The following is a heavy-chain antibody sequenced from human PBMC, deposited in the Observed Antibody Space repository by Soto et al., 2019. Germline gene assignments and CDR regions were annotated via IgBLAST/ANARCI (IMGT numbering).Heavy chain of an antibody. CDR2: IYYSGST. Sequence: SETLSLTCTVSGGSISSYYWSWIRQPPGKGLEWIGYIYYSGSTNYNPSLKSRVTISVDTSKNQLSLKLSSVTAADTAVYYCARMRNILTGYPGRFDYWGQGTLVTVSS. CDR1: GGSISSYY. V-gene: IGHV4-59*08. CDR3: ARMRNILTGYPGRFDY. J-gene: IGHJ4*02. D-gene: IGHD3-9*01.